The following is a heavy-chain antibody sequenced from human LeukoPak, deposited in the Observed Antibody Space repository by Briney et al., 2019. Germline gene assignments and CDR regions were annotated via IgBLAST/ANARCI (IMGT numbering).Heavy chain of an antibody. CDR3: ARGWGYSSSWYGY. CDR2: ISYDGSNK. D-gene: IGHD6-13*01. CDR1: GFTFSSYA. J-gene: IGHJ4*02. V-gene: IGHV3-30-3*01. Sequence: GRSLRLSCAASGFTFSSYAMHWVRQAPGKGLEWVAVISYDGSNKYYADSVKGRFTISRDNSKNTLYLQMNSLRAEDTAVYYCARGWGYSSSWYGYWGQGTLVTVSS.